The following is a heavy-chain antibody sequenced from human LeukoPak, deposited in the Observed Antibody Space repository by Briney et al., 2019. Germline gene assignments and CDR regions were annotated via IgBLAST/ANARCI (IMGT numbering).Heavy chain of an antibody. CDR1: GFTFSSYA. J-gene: IGHJ4*02. D-gene: IGHD1-26*01. CDR2: ISGSGGST. Sequence: PGGCLRLSCAASGFTFSSYAIGWVRQAPGKGLEWVSAISGSGGSTYYEDSVKGRFTISRDNYKNTLYLQMNSLRAEDTAVYYCAKDGSLIPRIVGAPPYFDYWGQGTLVTVSS. V-gene: IGHV3-23*01. CDR3: AKDGSLIPRIVGAPPYFDY.